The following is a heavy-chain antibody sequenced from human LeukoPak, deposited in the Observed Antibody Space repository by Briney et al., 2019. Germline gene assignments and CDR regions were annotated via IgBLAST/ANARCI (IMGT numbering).Heavy chain of an antibody. CDR2: IYPGDSDT. V-gene: IGHV5-51*01. Sequence: GESLKISCKGSGYSFTSYWIGWVRQMPGKGLEWMGIIYPGDSDTRYSPSFQGQVTISADKSISTAYLQWSSLKASDTAMYYCARLAAYCGGDCYPDFDYWGQGTLVTVSS. CDR1: GYSFTSYW. J-gene: IGHJ4*02. CDR3: ARLAAYCGGDCYPDFDY. D-gene: IGHD2-21*02.